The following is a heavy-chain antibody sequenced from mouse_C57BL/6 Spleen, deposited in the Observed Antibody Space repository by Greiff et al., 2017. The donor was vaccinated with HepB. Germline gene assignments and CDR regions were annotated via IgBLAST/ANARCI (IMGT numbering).Heavy chain of an antibody. CDR2: IWSGGST. V-gene: IGHV2-2*01. CDR1: GFSLTSYG. CDR3: ARNLMGYYRVYAMDY. D-gene: IGHD2-3*01. Sequence: QVQLQQSGPGLVQPSQSLSITCTVSGFSLTSYGVHWVRQSPGKGLEWLGVIWSGGSTDYNAAFISKLSISKDNSKSQVFYKMNSLQADDTAIYYCARNLMGYYRVYAMDYWGQGTSVTVSS. J-gene: IGHJ4*01.